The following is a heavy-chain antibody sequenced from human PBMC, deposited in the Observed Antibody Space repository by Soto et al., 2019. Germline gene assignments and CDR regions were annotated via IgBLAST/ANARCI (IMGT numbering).Heavy chain of an antibody. J-gene: IGHJ5*02. CDR2: IIPIFGTA. Sequence: EASVKVSCEASGGTFSSYAISWVRQAPGQGLEWMGGIIPIFGTANYAQKFQGRVTITADESTSTAYMELSSLRSEDTAVYYCARVERWLQFRVWFDPWGQGTLVTVSS. CDR1: GGTFSSYA. D-gene: IGHD5-12*01. V-gene: IGHV1-69*13. CDR3: ARVERWLQFRVWFDP.